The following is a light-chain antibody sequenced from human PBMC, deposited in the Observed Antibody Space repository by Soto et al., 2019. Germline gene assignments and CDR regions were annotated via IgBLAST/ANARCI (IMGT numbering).Light chain of an antibody. Sequence: DIQMTQSPSTLSASVGDRVSITCRASQSISSWLAWYQQKPGKAPKLLIYKASSLESGVPSRFSGSGSGTEFTIGISSLQPDDFATYYCQQYDSFPRTFGQGTKVEIK. J-gene: IGKJ1*01. CDR1: QSISSW. CDR3: QQYDSFPRT. V-gene: IGKV1-5*03. CDR2: KAS.